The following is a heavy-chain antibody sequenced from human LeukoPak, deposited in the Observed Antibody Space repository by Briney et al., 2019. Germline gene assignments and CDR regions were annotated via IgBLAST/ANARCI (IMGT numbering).Heavy chain of an antibody. CDR1: GYTFTSYY. D-gene: IGHD3-10*01. CDR2: INPSGGST. Sequence: ASVKVSCKASGYTFTSYYMHWVRQAPGQGLEWMGIINPSGGSTSYAQKLQGRVTMTTDTSTSTAYMELRSLRSDDTAVYYCARDPYDYYGSGDYWGQGTLVTVSS. CDR3: ARDPYDYYGSGDY. V-gene: IGHV1-46*01. J-gene: IGHJ4*02.